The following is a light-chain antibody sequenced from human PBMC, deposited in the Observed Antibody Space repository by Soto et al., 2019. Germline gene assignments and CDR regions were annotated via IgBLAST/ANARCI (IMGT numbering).Light chain of an antibody. CDR2: KAS. J-gene: IGKJ2*01. CDR1: QSISTW. V-gene: IGKV1-5*03. CDR3: QHYKHYSQST. Sequence: DIQMTQSPSTLSASVGDRVTITCRASQSISTWLAWYQQKPGKAPKVLVHKASSLENGVPSRFSGTGSETEFTLTISSLQTDDFATYYCQHYKHYSQSTFGQGTKLEIK.